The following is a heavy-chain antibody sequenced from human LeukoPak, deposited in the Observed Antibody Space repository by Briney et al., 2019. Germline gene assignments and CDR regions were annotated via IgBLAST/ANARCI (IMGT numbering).Heavy chain of an antibody. D-gene: IGHD3-16*01. CDR1: ALTLDDYY. CDR3: AKDIHNWGSDY. V-gene: IGHV3-23*01. J-gene: IGHJ4*02. CDR2: TNKNGDSA. Sequence: GGSMRLACLAAALTLDDYYMSCVSHAQGAVIGWDSGTNKNGDSAYYGDSVEGRLSISRDNCKKTRFIQINSLITTRTAINYCAKDIHNWGSDYWGQGTLVTVSS.